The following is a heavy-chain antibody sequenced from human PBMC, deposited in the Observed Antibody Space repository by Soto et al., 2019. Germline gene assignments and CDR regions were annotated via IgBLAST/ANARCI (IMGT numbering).Heavy chain of an antibody. CDR2: ISSSSSYI. J-gene: IGHJ4*02. V-gene: IGHV3-21*01. D-gene: IGHD3-22*01. Sequence: NPGGSLRLSCAASGFTFSSYSMNWVRQAPGKGLEWVSSISSSSSYIYYADSVKGRFTISRDNAKNSLYLQMNSLRAEDTAVYYCAREPEYYYDSSGPFDYWGQGTLVTVSS. CDR3: AREPEYYYDSSGPFDY. CDR1: GFTFSSYS.